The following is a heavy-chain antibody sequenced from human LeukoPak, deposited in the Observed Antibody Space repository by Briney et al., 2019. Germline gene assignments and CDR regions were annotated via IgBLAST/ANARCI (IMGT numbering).Heavy chain of an antibody. D-gene: IGHD3-10*01. J-gene: IGHJ6*03. Sequence: SGTLSLTCAVSGGSISSSNWWSWVRQPPGKGLEWIGEIYHSGSTNYNPSLKSRVTISVDTSKNQFSLKLSSVTAADTAVYYCARVNGSGVYYYYYMDAWGKGTTVTISS. CDR1: GGSISSSNW. CDR2: IYHSGST. CDR3: ARVNGSGVYYYYYMDA. V-gene: IGHV4-4*02.